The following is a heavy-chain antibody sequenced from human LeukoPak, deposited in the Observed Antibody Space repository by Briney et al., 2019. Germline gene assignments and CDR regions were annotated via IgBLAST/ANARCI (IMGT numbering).Heavy chain of an antibody. Sequence: GGSLRLSCAASGFTISSYGMHWVRQAPGKGLEWVAVIWYDGSNKYYADSVKGRFTISRDNSKNTLYLQMNSLRAEDTAVYYCAREGRGYCSSTSCYAWFDPWGQGTLVTVSS. V-gene: IGHV3-33*01. CDR2: IWYDGSNK. CDR3: AREGRGYCSSTSCYAWFDP. CDR1: GFTISSYG. D-gene: IGHD2-2*01. J-gene: IGHJ5*02.